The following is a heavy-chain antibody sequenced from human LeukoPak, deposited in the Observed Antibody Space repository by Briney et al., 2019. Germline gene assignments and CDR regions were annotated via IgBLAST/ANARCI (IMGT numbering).Heavy chain of an antibody. Sequence: SETLSLTCTVSGGSISSSSYYWGWIRQPPGKGLEWIGSIYHSGSTYYNPSLKSRVTISVDTPKNQFSLKLSSVTAEDTAVYYCARVGPSLVADAFDYWGQGTLVTVSS. J-gene: IGHJ4*02. D-gene: IGHD5-12*01. CDR2: IYHSGST. CDR1: GGSISSSSYY. V-gene: IGHV4-39*07. CDR3: ARVGPSLVADAFDY.